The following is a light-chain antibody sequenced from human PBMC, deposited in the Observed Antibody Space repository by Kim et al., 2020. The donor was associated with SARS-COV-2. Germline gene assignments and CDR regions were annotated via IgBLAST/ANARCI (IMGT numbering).Light chain of an antibody. CDR1: QSVQSH. Sequence: SVSPRESATLSWSASQSVQSHLAWYQQKPGQASRLLLYGASTRVTGIPSRFRGSGSGTEFTLTISSLQSEDFAVYSCQQYNNWPYTFGQGTKLEI. V-gene: IGKV3-15*01. J-gene: IGKJ2*01. CDR3: QQYNNWPYT. CDR2: GAS.